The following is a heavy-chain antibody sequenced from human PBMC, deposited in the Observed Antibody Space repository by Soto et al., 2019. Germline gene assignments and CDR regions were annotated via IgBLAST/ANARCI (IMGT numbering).Heavy chain of an antibody. CDR2: ISAYNGNT. D-gene: IGHD3-16*02. CDR3: ARSRRSQYDYVWGSYRYIDDY. V-gene: IGHV1-18*01. Sequence: ASVKVSCKASGYTFTSYGISWVRQAPGQGLEWMGWISAYNGNTNYAQKLQGRVTMTTDTSTSTAYMELRSLRSDDTAVYYCARSRRSQYDYVWGSYRYIDDYWGQGTLVTVSS. CDR1: GYTFTSYG. J-gene: IGHJ4*02.